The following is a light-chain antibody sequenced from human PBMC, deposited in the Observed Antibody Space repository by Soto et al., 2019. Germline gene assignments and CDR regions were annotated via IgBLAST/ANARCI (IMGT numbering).Light chain of an antibody. J-gene: IGLJ1*01. CDR2: RHT. Sequence: SYELTQPPSVSVSPGQTATITCSGDKLGNKFASWYQQRPGQSPVLVIYRHTKRPSGIPERFSGSISGNTAPLTIGGTQAMDEADYYCQAWDSGSGVYVFGGGTKLTVL. CDR3: QAWDSGSGVYV. CDR1: KLGNKF. V-gene: IGLV3-1*01.